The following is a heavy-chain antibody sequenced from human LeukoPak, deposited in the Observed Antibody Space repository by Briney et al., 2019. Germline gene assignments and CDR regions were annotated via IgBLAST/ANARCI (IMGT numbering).Heavy chain of an antibody. CDR3: AKVVVGGGIAEEYYFEY. V-gene: IGHV3-23*01. CDR2: ISVSGNT. J-gene: IGHJ4*02. Sequence: GGSLRLSCAASGFTLSSYAMSWVRQGPGKGLEWVSAISVSGNTYHADSVKGRFTISRDSSKNTLYLQMNSLRAGDAAVYYCAKVVVGGGIAEEYYFEYWGQGTLVTVSS. CDR1: GFTLSSYA. D-gene: IGHD6-13*01.